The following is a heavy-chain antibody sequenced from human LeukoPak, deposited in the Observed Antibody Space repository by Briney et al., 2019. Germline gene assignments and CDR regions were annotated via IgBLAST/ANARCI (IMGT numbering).Heavy chain of an antibody. CDR1: GGSISSSSYY. V-gene: IGHV4-39*07. CDR3: ARQAYDTGYDAFDI. CDR2: IYYSGST. Sequence: KTSETLSLTCTVSGGSISSSSYYWGWIRQPPGKGLEWIGSIYYSGSTYYNPSLKSRVTISVDTPKNQFSLKLSSVTAADTAVYYCARQAYDTGYDAFDIWGQGTLVTVSS. D-gene: IGHD3-22*01. J-gene: IGHJ3*02.